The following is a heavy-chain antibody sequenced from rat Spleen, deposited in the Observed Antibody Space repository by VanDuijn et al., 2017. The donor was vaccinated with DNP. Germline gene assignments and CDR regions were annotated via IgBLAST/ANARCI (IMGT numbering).Heavy chain of an antibody. Sequence: EVQLVESDGGLVQPGRSLKLSCAASGFTFSDYYMAWVRQAPTKGLEWVATISYDGSSTYYRDSVKGRFIISRDNAKSTHYLQMDSLRSEDTATYFCTRGANWALDYWGQGVMVTVSS. J-gene: IGHJ2*01. CDR2: ISYDGSST. CDR3: TRGANWALDY. D-gene: IGHD5-1*01. V-gene: IGHV5-7*01. CDR1: GFTFSDYY.